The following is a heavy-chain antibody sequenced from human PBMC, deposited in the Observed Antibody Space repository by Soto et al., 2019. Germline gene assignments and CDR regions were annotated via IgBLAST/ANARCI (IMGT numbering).Heavy chain of an antibody. V-gene: IGHV3-11*01. J-gene: IGHJ5*02. D-gene: IGHD3-16*01. CDR2: ISKSGSII. Sequence: PGGSLRLSCAASGFTFSDYYMSWLRQPPGKGLEWVSYISKSGSIIHFADSVKGRFAISRDNAKNTLYLQMSSLRAEDTALYYCARDLSPYSDYYDESTSETWFDPWGQGTL. CDR1: GFTFSDYY. CDR3: ARDLSPYSDYYDESTSETWFDP.